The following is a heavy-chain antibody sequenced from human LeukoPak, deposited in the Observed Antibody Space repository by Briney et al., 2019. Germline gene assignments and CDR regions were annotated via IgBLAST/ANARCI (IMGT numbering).Heavy chain of an antibody. CDR2: IYYSGST. D-gene: IGHD3-10*01. J-gene: IGHJ5*02. CDR3: ARLMVRGVYPGSFDP. V-gene: IGHV4-39*07. CDR1: GGSISSSSYY. Sequence: PSETLSLTCTVSGGSISSSSYYWGWIRQPPGKGLEWIGSIYYSGSTYYNPSLKSRVTISVDTSKNQFSLKLSSVTAADTAVYYCARLMVRGVYPGSFDPWGQGTLVTVSS.